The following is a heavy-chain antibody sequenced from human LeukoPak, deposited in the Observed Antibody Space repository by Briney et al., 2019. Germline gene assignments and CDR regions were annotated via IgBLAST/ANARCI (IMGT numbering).Heavy chain of an antibody. J-gene: IGHJ5*02. Sequence: SVTLSLPCTVSGGSISSYYWSWIRQPPGKGLEWIGYIYYSGSTNYNPSLKSRVTISVDTSKNQFSLKLSSVTAADTAMYYCAREGRYCSSTSCYSWFDPWGQGTLVTVSS. CDR1: GGSISSYY. CDR3: AREGRYCSSTSCYSWFDP. D-gene: IGHD2-2*02. V-gene: IGHV4-59*01. CDR2: IYYSGST.